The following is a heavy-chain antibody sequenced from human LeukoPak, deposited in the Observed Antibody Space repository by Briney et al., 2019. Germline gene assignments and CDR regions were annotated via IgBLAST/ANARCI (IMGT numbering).Heavy chain of an antibody. CDR1: GGSISSSSYY. Sequence: PSETLSLTCTVSGGSISSSSYYWGWIRQPPGKGLEWIGSIYYSGSTYYNPSLKSRVTISVDTSKNQFSLKLSSVTAADTAVYYCARLVFFQKMVDYWGQGTLVTVSS. J-gene: IGHJ4*02. CDR3: ARLVFFQKMVDY. CDR2: IYYSGST. V-gene: IGHV4-39*01. D-gene: IGHD2-8*01.